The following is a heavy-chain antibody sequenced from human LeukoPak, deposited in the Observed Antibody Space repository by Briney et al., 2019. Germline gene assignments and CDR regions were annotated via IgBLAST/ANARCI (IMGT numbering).Heavy chain of an antibody. CDR3: AREYCSGGSCYSGGSYFDY. V-gene: IGHV3-15*01. CDR1: GFTFSNAW. Sequence: PGGSLRLSCAASGFTFSNAWMSWVRQAPGKGLEWVGRIKSKTDGGTTDYAAPVKGRFTISRDDSKNTLYLQMNSLRAEDTAVYYCAREYCSGGSCYSGGSYFDYWGQGTLVTVSS. CDR2: IKSKTDGGTT. D-gene: IGHD2-15*01. J-gene: IGHJ4*02.